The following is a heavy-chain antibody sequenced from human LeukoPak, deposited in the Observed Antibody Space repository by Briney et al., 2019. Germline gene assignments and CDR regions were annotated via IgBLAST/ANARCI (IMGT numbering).Heavy chain of an antibody. J-gene: IGHJ6*02. CDR2: IKFDGSEE. CDR1: GFNFRSYW. V-gene: IGHV3-7*03. Sequence: GGSLRLSCAASGFNFRSYWMSWVRQAPGRGLDWVANIKFDGSEEIYVDSVKGRFTISRDNAKNSLYLQMNSLRAEDTALYYCAKDIKFQMIGGGMDVWGQGTTVTVSS. CDR3: AKDIKFQMIGGGMDV. D-gene: IGHD3-22*01.